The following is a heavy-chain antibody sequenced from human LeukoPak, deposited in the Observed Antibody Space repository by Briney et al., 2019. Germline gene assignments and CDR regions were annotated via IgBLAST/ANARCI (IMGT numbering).Heavy chain of an antibody. CDR2: MNPNSGNT. Sequence: ASVKVSCKASGYTFTSYDINWVRQATGQGLEWMGWMNPNSGNTGYAQKFQGRVTMTRNTSISTAYMELSSLRSEDTAVYYCARADKTFWDFWSGYYIDWGRSGWSDPWGQGTLVTVSS. V-gene: IGHV1-8*01. CDR1: GYTFTSYD. CDR3: ARADKTFWDFWSGYYIDWGRSGWSDP. D-gene: IGHD3-3*01. J-gene: IGHJ5*02.